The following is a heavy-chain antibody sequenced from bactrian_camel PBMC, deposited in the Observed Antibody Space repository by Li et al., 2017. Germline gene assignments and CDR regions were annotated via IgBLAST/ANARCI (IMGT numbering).Heavy chain of an antibody. Sequence: HVQLVESGGGSVQAGGSLTISCAFSGHTSSSYCLAWFRQVPGKEREGVAGTDSTGTTTYADAVKGRFTISQDGAKRIMYLRMTNLKPEDTAMYYCAAGIRMVACPLRVPGPFGFWGQGTQVTVS. CDR1: GHTSSSYC. CDR2: TDSTGTT. CDR3: AAGIRMVACPLRVPGPFGF. J-gene: IGHJ6*01. V-gene: IGHV3S55*01.